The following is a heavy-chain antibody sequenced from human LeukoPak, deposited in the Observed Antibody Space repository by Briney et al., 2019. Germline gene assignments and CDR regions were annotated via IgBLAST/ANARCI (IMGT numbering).Heavy chain of an antibody. V-gene: IGHV5-51*01. Sequence: GESLKISCKGSGYSFNTYWIGWVRQMPGKGLEWMGIIYPGDSDTRYTPSFQGQVTISADKSISTAYLQWSSLKASDTAMYYCARHGGYCSSTSCYVDYWGQGTLVTVSS. CDR1: GYSFNTYW. CDR3: ARHGGYCSSTSCYVDY. J-gene: IGHJ4*02. D-gene: IGHD2-2*01. CDR2: IYPGDSDT.